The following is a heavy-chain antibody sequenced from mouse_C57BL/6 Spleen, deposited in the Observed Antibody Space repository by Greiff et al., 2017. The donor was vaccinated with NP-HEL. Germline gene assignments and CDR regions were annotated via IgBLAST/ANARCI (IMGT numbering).Heavy chain of an antibody. Sequence: VQLQQSGPELVKPGASVKIPCKASGYTFTDYNMDWVKQSHGKSLEWIGDINPNNGGTIYNQKFKGKATLTVDKSSSTAYMELRSLTSEDTAVYYCARRSHYYGSSYFDYWGQGTTLTVSS. D-gene: IGHD1-1*01. J-gene: IGHJ2*01. CDR3: ARRSHYYGSSYFDY. CDR2: INPNNGGT. CDR1: GYTFTDYN. V-gene: IGHV1-18*01.